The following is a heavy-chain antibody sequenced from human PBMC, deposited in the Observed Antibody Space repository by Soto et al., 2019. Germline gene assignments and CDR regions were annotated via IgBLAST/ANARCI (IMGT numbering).Heavy chain of an antibody. V-gene: IGHV4-59*08. Sequence: PSETLSLTCTVSGGSISNYYWTWIRQPPGKGLEWIGYIYYSGSTNYNPSLKSRVTISVDTSKNQFSLKLSSMTAADTAVYYCAGRYGSAIDYWGQGTLVTVSS. CDR3: AGRYGSAIDY. CDR1: GGSISNYY. CDR2: IYYSGST. D-gene: IGHD1-26*01. J-gene: IGHJ4*02.